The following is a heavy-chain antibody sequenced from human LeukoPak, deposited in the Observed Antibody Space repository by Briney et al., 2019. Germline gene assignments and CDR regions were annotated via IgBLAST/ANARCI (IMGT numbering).Heavy chain of an antibody. CDR1: GFTFSSYG. CDR3: AKPDIVVVPAAIVS. J-gene: IGHJ5*02. Sequence: GGSLRLSXAASGFTFSSYGMHWVRQTPGKGLEWVAFIRYDGSNKYYADSVKGRFTISRDNSKNTLYLQMNSLRAEDTAVYYCAKPDIVVVPAAIVSWGQGTLVTVSS. CDR2: IRYDGSNK. V-gene: IGHV3-30*02. D-gene: IGHD2-2*01.